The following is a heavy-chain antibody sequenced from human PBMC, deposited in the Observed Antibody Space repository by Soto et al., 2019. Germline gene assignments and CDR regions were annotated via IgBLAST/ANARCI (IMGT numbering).Heavy chain of an antibody. D-gene: IGHD6-19*01. CDR3: ASYSRGWRKEGSFDY. J-gene: IGHJ4*02. Sequence: TLSLTCNVSGGSISSYYWSWIRQPPGKGLEWIGYIYYSGSTNYNPSLKSQVTISVDTSKNQFSLKLSSVTAADTAVYYCASYSRGWRKEGSFDYWGQGTLVTVSS. CDR2: IYYSGST. CDR1: GGSISSYY. V-gene: IGHV4-59*08.